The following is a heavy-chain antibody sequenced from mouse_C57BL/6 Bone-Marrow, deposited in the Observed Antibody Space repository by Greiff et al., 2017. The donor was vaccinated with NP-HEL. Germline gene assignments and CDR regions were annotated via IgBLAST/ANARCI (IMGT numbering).Heavy chain of an antibody. J-gene: IGHJ4*01. CDR1: GFSFTSYA. V-gene: IGHV2-9-1*01. Sequence: VKLMESGPGLVAPSQSLSISCTVSGFSFTSYAISWVRQPPGKGLEWLGVIWPGGGTNYNSALKSRLSISNDNSKSQVILKMNSLQTDDTARYDCASGGCLRSMDYWGQGTSVTVSS. D-gene: IGHD3-3*01. CDR2: IWPGGGT. CDR3: ASGGCLRSMDY.